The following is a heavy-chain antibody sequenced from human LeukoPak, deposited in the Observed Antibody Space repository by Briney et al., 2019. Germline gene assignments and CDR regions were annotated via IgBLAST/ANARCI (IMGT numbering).Heavy chain of an antibody. CDR1: GGSISSGDYY. V-gene: IGHV4-30-4*01. J-gene: IGHJ4*02. D-gene: IGHD6-13*01. CDR3: ARDRRVGAAAGTATFITADY. Sequence: PSETLSLTCTVSGGSISSGDYYWSWIRQPPGKGLEWIGYIYYSGSTYYNPSLKSRVTISVDTSKNQFSLKLSSVTAADTAVYYCARDRRVGAAAGTATFITADYWGQGTLVTVSS. CDR2: IYYSGST.